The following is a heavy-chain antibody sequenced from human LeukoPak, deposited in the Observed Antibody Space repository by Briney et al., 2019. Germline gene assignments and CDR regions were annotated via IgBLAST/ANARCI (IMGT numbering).Heavy chain of an antibody. J-gene: IGHJ4*02. CDR2: IYYSGST. V-gene: IGHV4-59*01. CDR1: GGSISSYY. D-gene: IGHD6-13*01. CDR3: ARWWAAAGNFDY. Sequence: SETLSLTCTVSGGSISSYYWSWIRQPPGKGLEWIGYIYYSGSTNYNPSLKSRVTISVDTSKNQFSLKLSSVTAADTAVYYCARWWAAAGNFDYWGQGTLVTVSS.